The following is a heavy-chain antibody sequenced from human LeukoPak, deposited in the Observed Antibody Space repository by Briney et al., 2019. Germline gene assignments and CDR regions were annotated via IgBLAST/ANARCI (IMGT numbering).Heavy chain of an antibody. D-gene: IGHD6-13*01. Sequence: GGSLRLSCAASGFTFNNYAMSWVRQAPGKGLEWVSVLSGSGGTIYYADSVKGRFTISRDNSKDTLYLQMNSLRAEDTAVYYCASRIATAGSVDYWGQGTLVTVSS. CDR3: ASRIATAGSVDY. V-gene: IGHV3-23*01. J-gene: IGHJ4*02. CDR2: LSGSGGTI. CDR1: GFTFNNYA.